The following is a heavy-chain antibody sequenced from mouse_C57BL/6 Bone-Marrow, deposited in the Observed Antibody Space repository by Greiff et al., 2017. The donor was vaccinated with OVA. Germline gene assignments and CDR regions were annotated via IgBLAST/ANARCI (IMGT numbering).Heavy chain of an antibody. CDR1: GYTFTDYY. CDR3: ARCDWFYYFDY. D-gene: IGHD2-2*01. CDR2: ICPGSGST. Sequence: QVQLQQSGPELVKPGASVKISCTASGYTFTDYYIHWVKQTPGQGLEWIGWICPGSGSTYYTAKFQGKATLTVDKSSSTVYMLLSSLTSEDSAVYFCARCDWFYYFDYWGQGTTLTVSS. V-gene: IGHV1-75*01. J-gene: IGHJ2*01.